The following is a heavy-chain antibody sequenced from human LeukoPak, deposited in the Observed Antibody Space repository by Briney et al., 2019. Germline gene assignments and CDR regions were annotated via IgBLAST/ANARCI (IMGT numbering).Heavy chain of an antibody. Sequence: SETLSLTCTVSGGPISSYYWSWIRQPAGKGLEWIGRIYTSGSTNYNPSLKSRVTMSVDTSKNQFSLKLSSVTAADTAVYYCARDQGYGLNYYYYYGMDVWGQGTTVTVSS. D-gene: IGHD5-12*01. CDR3: ARDQGYGLNYYYYYGMDV. J-gene: IGHJ6*02. CDR2: IYTSGST. V-gene: IGHV4-4*07. CDR1: GGPISSYY.